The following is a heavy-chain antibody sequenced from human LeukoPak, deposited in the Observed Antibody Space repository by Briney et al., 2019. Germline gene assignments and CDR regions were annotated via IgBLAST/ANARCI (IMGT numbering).Heavy chain of an antibody. V-gene: IGHV1-18*01. CDR3: AREPYCSGGSCYDFDY. J-gene: IGHJ4*02. CDR2: ISAYNGNT. D-gene: IGHD2-15*01. Sequence: ASVKVSCTASGYTFTSYGISWVRQAPGQGLEWMGWISAYNGNTNYAQKLQGRVTMTTDTSTSTAYMELRSLRSDDTAVYYCAREPYCSGGSCYDFDYWGQGTLVTVSS. CDR1: GYTFTSYG.